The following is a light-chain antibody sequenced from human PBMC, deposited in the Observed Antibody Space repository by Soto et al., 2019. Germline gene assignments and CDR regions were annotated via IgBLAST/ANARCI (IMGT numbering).Light chain of an antibody. CDR1: QSISNW. J-gene: IGKJ2*01. CDR2: DAS. Sequence: DIQTTQFPSTLSASVGDRVTITCRAGQSISNWLAWYQQMPGKAPKLLIYDASSLESGVPSRFSGSASGTEFTLTISSLQPDDFATYYCQQYNSYPYTFGQGTKLEIK. CDR3: QQYNSYPYT. V-gene: IGKV1-5*01.